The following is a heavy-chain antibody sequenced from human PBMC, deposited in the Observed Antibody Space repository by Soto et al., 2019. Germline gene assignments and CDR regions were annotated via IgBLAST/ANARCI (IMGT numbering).Heavy chain of an antibody. V-gene: IGHV4-34*01. CDR2: INHSGST. Sequence: SETLSLTCAVYGGSFSGYYWNWIRQPPGKGVEWIGEINHSGSTNYNPSLKSRVTISVDTSKNQFSLKLSSVTAADTAVYYCARVSGIYYYGMDVWGQGTTVTVS. J-gene: IGHJ6*02. CDR1: GGSFSGYY. CDR3: ARVSGIYYYGMDV. D-gene: IGHD3-10*01.